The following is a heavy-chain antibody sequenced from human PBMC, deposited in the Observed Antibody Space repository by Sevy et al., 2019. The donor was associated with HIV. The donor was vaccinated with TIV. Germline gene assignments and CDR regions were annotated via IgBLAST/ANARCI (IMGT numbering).Heavy chain of an antibody. V-gene: IGHV4-61*01. Sequence: SETLSLTCTVSGGSVSSGNYYWSWIRQPPGKGLEWVGYIYYTGSTNYYPSLKSRVTISVDTSKNQFSLRLSSVTAADTAVYFCARASGSTEWGYYFAYWGLGPLVTVSS. CDR1: GGSVSSGNYY. CDR3: ARASGSTEWGYYFAY. J-gene: IGHJ4*02. D-gene: IGHD1-26*01. CDR2: IYYTGST.